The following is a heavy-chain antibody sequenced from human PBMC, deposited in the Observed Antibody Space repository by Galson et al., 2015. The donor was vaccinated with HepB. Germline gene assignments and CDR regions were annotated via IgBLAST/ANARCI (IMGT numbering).Heavy chain of an antibody. D-gene: IGHD3-10*01. Sequence: SLRLSCAASGVTFRSYAMHWVRQAPGKGLEWVAVISYDGSDTDYADSVKGRFTISRDNSKNTLYLQMNSLRADDTAVYYCAVGRNYQGAGSGFQHWGQGTLVAVSS. CDR3: AVGRNYQGAGSGFQH. CDR1: GVTFRSYA. CDR2: ISYDGSDT. J-gene: IGHJ1*01. V-gene: IGHV3-30*03.